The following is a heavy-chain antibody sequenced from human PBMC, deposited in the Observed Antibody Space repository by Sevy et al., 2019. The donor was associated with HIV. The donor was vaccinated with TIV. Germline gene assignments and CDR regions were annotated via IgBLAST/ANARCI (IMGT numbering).Heavy chain of an antibody. D-gene: IGHD1-26*01. CDR1: GFTFSSYS. CDR2: ISSSSSTI. CDR3: AGPVNRGSFNAFDI. V-gene: IGHV3-48*01. Sequence: GGSLRLSCAASGFTFSSYSMNWVRQAPGKGLEWVSYISSSSSTIYYADSVKGRFTISRDNAKNSLYLQMNSLRAEDTAVYYCAGPVNRGSFNAFDIWGQGTMVTVSS. J-gene: IGHJ3*02.